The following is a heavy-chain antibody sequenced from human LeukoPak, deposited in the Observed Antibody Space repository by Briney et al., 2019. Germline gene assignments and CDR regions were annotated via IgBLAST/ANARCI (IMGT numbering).Heavy chain of an antibody. D-gene: IGHD3-22*01. CDR1: GFTLGSYA. CDR2: ISGSGGST. CDR3: ARAGYYAYYYYYGMDV. J-gene: IGHJ6*02. V-gene: IGHV3-23*01. Sequence: GGSLTLSCAASGFTLGSYAMSWVRKAPGKGLEWVSAISGSGGSTYYADSVKGRFTISRDNSKNTLYLQMNSLRAEDTAVYYCARAGYYAYYYYYGMDVWGQGTTVTVSS.